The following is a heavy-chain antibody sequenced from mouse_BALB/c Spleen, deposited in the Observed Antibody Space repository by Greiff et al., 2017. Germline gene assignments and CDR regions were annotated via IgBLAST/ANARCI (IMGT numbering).Heavy chain of an antibody. CDR2: ISSGGSYT. J-gene: IGHJ4*01. D-gene: IGHD1-1*01. V-gene: IGHV5-6-4*01. Sequence: EVQRVESGGGLVKPGGSLKLSCAASGFTFSSYTMSWVRQTPEKRLEWVATISSGGSYTYYPDSVKGRFTISRDNAKNTLYLQMSSLKSEDTAMYYCTRPYYYGSSYGYAMDYWGQGTSVTVSS. CDR3: TRPYYYGSSYGYAMDY. CDR1: GFTFSSYT.